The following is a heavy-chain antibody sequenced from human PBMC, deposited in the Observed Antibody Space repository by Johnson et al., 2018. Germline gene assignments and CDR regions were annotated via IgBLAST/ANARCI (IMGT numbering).Heavy chain of an antibody. CDR3: ARGLEVDHSSSDAFDI. Sequence: VQLLESGGGLVKPGGSLRLSCAASGFTFSDYYMSWIRQAPGKGLEWVSYISSSGSTIYYADSVKGRFTISRDNAKNSLYLQMNSLRAEDTAVYYWARGLEVDHSSSDAFDIWGQGTMVTVSS. CDR1: GFTFSDYY. D-gene: IGHD6-13*01. CDR2: ISSSGSTI. J-gene: IGHJ3*02. V-gene: IGHV3-11*01.